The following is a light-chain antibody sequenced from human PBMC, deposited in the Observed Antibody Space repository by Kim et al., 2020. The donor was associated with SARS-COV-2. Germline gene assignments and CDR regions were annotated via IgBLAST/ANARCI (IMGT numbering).Light chain of an antibody. Sequence: GQPITISCTSTSSDVGGYNYVSWYQQHPGQAPKLMIYDVSNRPSGVSNRFSGSNSGNTASLTISGLQAEDEADYYCNSYTSSSTLVFGGGTQLTVL. V-gene: IGLV2-14*04. CDR1: SSDVGGYNY. CDR3: NSYTSSSTLV. J-gene: IGLJ3*02. CDR2: DVS.